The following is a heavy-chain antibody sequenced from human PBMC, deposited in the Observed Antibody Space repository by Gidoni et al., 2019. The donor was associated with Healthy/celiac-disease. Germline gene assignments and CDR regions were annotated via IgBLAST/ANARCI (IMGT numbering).Heavy chain of an antibody. CDR1: GGSISSGGYY. CDR3: ARDRHCSSTSCYQTYGMDV. CDR2: IYYSGST. J-gene: IGHJ6*02. V-gene: IGHV4-31*03. D-gene: IGHD2-2*01. Sequence: QVQLQESGPGLVKPSQTLSLTCTFSGGSISSGGYYWSWIRQHPGKGLEWIGYIYYSGSTYYNPSLKSRVTISVDTSKNQFSLKLSSVTAADTAVYYCARDRHCSSTSCYQTYGMDVWGQGTTVTVSS.